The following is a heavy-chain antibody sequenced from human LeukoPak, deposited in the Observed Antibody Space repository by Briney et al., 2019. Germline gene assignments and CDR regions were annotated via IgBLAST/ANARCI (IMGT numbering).Heavy chain of an antibody. CDR3: ARVQAGYSYGYDY. V-gene: IGHV4-59*01. CDR1: GGSISSYY. CDR2: IYYSGST. D-gene: IGHD5-18*01. J-gene: IGHJ4*02. Sequence: SETLSLICTVSGGSISSYYWSWIRQPPGKGLEWIGYIYYSGSTNYNPSLKSRVTISVDTSKNQFSLKLSSVTAADTAVYYCARVQAGYSYGYDYWGQGTLVTVSS.